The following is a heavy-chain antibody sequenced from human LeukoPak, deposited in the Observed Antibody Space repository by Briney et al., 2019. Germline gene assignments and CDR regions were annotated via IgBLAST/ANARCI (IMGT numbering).Heavy chain of an antibody. V-gene: IGHV3-15*01. J-gene: IGHJ4*02. Sequence: SGGSLRLSCAASRFTFTNAWMNWVRQAPGKGLEWVGRIKSKGDGETTDYAAPVKGRFTISRDDSNNMVYLQMNSLKIEDTAVYYCAIDEPNYAPYDFDYWGQGALVTVSS. CDR3: AIDEPNYAPYDFDY. CDR1: RFTFTNAW. D-gene: IGHD4/OR15-4a*01. CDR2: IKSKGDGETT.